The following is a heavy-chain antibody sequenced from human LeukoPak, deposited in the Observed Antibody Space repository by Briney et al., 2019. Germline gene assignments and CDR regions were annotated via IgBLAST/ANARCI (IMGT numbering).Heavy chain of an antibody. CDR3: AKGGRVVISTLDY. V-gene: IGHV3-23*01. CDR1: GFTFSNYA. D-gene: IGHD3-3*01. CDR2: ISNSGAGT. Sequence: GGSLRLSCAASGFTFSNYAMSWVRQAPGKGLEWVSLISNSGAGTYYADSVKGRFTISRDNSKNTLYLQMNSLRAEDTAVYYCAKGGRVVISTLDYWGPGTLVTVSS. J-gene: IGHJ4*02.